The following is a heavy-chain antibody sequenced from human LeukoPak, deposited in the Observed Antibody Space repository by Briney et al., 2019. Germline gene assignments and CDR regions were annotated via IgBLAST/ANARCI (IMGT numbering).Heavy chain of an antibody. Sequence: SQTLSLTCSVSSGSISSGDHYWSWIRQPPGKGLEWIGYIYHSGRTYYNPSLKSRVTISVDTSKNQFSLKLSSVTAADTAVYYCARDRPPDYYDYNGQAGDAFDLWGQGTMVTVSS. CDR1: SGSISSGDHY. V-gene: IGHV4-30-4*01. CDR2: IYHSGRT. J-gene: IGHJ3*01. CDR3: ARDRPPDYYDYNGQAGDAFDL. D-gene: IGHD3-22*01.